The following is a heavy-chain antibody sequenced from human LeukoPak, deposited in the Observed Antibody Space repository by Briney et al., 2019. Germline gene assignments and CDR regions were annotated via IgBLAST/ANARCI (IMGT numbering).Heavy chain of an antibody. CDR3: AGRGSGSYFDY. CDR1: GFTFSTYG. Sequence: GGSLRLSCAASGFTFSTYGMNWVRQAPGKGLEWVSAISGSGGSTYYADSVKGRFTISRDNSKNTLYLQMNSLRAEDMAVYYCAGRGSGSYFDYWGQGTLVTVSS. V-gene: IGHV3-23*01. CDR2: ISGSGGST. J-gene: IGHJ4*02. D-gene: IGHD3-10*01.